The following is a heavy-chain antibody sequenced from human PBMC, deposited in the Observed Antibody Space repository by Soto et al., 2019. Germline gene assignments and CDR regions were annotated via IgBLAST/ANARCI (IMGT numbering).Heavy chain of an antibody. D-gene: IGHD1-26*01. V-gene: IGHV4-4*02. Sequence: QMQLQESGPGLVKPSGTLSLTCAVSGGSISSSNWWSWVRQHPGKGLEWIGEIYHSGSTNYNPSLKSRVTISVDKSNNQFSLKLSSVPAADTAVYYCARGGGGSYYGFQHWGQGTLVTVSS. CDR1: GGSISSSNW. CDR3: ARGGGGSYYGFQH. CDR2: IYHSGST. J-gene: IGHJ1*01.